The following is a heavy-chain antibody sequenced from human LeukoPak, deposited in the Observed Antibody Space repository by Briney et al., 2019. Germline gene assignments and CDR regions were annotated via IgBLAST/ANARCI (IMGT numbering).Heavy chain of an antibody. J-gene: IGHJ2*01. Sequence: GGSLRLSCAASGFTFSNAWMSWVRQAPGKGLEWVGRIKSKTDGGTTDYAAPVKGRFTISRDDSKNTLHLQMNSLKTEDTAVYYCTSSTMVRGVTIYWYFDLWGRGTLVTVSS. CDR2: IKSKTDGGTT. V-gene: IGHV3-15*01. D-gene: IGHD3-10*01. CDR3: TSSTMVRGVTIYWYFDL. CDR1: GFTFSNAW.